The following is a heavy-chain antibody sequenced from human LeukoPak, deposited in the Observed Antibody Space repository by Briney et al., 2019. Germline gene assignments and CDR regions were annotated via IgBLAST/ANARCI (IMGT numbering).Heavy chain of an antibody. V-gene: IGHV3-23*01. CDR3: ARDRTYGSRVY. CDR1: GFTFSTYA. J-gene: IGHJ4*02. CDR2: ITVSGDGT. Sequence: GGSLRLSCVASGFTFSTYAMAWVRQAPGKGLEWVSVITVSGDGTYYADSVKGRFIISRDNSKNTLFLQMNSLRAEDTAVYYCARDRTYGSRVYWGQGALVTVSS. D-gene: IGHD3-22*01.